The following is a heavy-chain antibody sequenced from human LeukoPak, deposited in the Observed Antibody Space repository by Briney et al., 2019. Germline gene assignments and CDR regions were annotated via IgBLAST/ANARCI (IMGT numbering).Heavy chain of an antibody. D-gene: IGHD3-3*01. Sequence: SETLSLTCTVSGGSISSGGHYWSWIRQPAGKGLEYLGRISSTGSTNYNPSLRSRVTMSVDTSKKQFSLKLSSVTAADTAVYYCARAGDFWSGYPSRNYMDVWGKGTTVTVSS. J-gene: IGHJ6*03. CDR3: ARAGDFWSGYPSRNYMDV. CDR2: ISSTGST. V-gene: IGHV4-61*02. CDR1: GGSISSGGHY.